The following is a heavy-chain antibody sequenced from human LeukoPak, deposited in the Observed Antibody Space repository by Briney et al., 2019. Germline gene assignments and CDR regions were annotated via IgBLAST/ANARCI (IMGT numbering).Heavy chain of an antibody. Sequence: PWASVKVSCKASGYTFTGYYMHWVRQAPGQGLEWMGWINPNSGGTNYAQKFQGWVTMTRDTSISTAYMELSRLRSDDTAVYYCAREPVLLWFGEYPRAGYYGMDVWGQGTTVTVSS. CDR2: INPNSGGT. V-gene: IGHV1-2*04. D-gene: IGHD3-10*01. J-gene: IGHJ6*02. CDR1: GYTFTGYY. CDR3: AREPVLLWFGEYPRAGYYGMDV.